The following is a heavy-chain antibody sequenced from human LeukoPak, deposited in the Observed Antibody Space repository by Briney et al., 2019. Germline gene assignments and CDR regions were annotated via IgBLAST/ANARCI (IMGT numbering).Heavy chain of an antibody. J-gene: IGHJ6*04. Sequence: GGSLRLSCAASGFTFSNFAMHWVRQAPGKGLEWVAVISYDGSNKYYADSVKGRFTISRDNSKNTLYLQMNSLRAEDTAVYYCAELGITMIGGVWGKGTTVTISS. CDR3: AELGITMIGGV. CDR1: GFTFSNFA. D-gene: IGHD3-10*02. V-gene: IGHV3-30*04. CDR2: ISYDGSNK.